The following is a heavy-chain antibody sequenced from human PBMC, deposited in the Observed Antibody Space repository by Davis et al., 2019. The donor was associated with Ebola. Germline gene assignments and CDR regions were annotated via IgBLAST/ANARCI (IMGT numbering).Heavy chain of an antibody. CDR3: VKYFNYAFEQ. J-gene: IGHJ4*02. CDR2: IKQDGSEK. V-gene: IGHV3-7*03. Sequence: PSETLSLTCTVAGGSISSSSYYWGWIRQAPGKGLEWVANIKQDGSEKYYVDSVRGRFTISRDNAKNSLHLQMNSLRAEDTAVYFCVKYFNYAFEQWGRGTLITVSS. CDR1: GGSISSSSYY. D-gene: IGHD2/OR15-2a*01.